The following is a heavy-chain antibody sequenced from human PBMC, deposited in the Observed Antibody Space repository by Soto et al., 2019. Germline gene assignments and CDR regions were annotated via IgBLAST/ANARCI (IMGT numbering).Heavy chain of an antibody. CDR2: INAGNGNT. V-gene: IGHV1-3*01. Sequence: ASVKVSCKASGYTFTSYAMHWVRQAPGQRLEWMGWINAGNGNTKYSQKFQGRVTITRDTSASTAYMELSSLRSEDTAVYYCARDSVLMVYATPYYYYYGMDVWGQGTTVTVS. D-gene: IGHD2-8*01. J-gene: IGHJ6*02. CDR1: GYTFTSYA. CDR3: ARDSVLMVYATPYYYYYGMDV.